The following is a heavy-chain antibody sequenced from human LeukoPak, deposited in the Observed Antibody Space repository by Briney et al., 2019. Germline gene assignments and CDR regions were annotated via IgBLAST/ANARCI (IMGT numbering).Heavy chain of an antibody. V-gene: IGHV4-30-4*01. D-gene: IGHD3-10*01. J-gene: IGHJ5*02. Sequence: SETLSLTCTVSGGSLSSGDYYWRWVRQPPGRGREWIGYIYYSGSTYYNPSLKSRVTISVDTSKNQFSLKLSSVTAADTAVYYCATRLLLWFGELGWFDPWGQGTLVTVSS. CDR1: GGSLSSGDYY. CDR2: IYYSGST. CDR3: ATRLLLWFGELGWFDP.